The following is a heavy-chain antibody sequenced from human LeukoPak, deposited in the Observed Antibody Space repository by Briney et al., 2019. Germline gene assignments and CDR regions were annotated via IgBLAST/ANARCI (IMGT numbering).Heavy chain of an antibody. D-gene: IGHD3-10*01. V-gene: IGHV3-23*01. CDR3: ARGVRVRGVIFYYYYMDV. CDR1: GFTFSNYG. J-gene: IGHJ6*03. Sequence: GGTLRLSCAGTGFTFSNYGMSWFRQAPGKGLEWVSSITYSGGNTYYADSVKGRFTIFRDNSKNTLYLQMNSLRAEDTAVYYCARGVRVRGVIFYYYYMDVWGKGTTVTISS. CDR2: ITYSGGNT.